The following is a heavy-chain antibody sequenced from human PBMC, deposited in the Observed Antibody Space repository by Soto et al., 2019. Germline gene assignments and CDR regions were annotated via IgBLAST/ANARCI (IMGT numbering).Heavy chain of an antibody. CDR1: GYTFTGYY. CDR2: INPNSGGT. D-gene: IGHD5-18*01. V-gene: IGHV1-2*04. J-gene: IGHJ6*04. Sequence: ASVKVSCKASGYTFTGYYMHWVRQAPGQGLEWMGWINPNSGGTNYAQKFQGWVTMTRDTSISTAYMELSRLRSDDTAVYYCARGPVYSDTLDVWGKGTTVTVSS. CDR3: ARGPVYSDTLDV.